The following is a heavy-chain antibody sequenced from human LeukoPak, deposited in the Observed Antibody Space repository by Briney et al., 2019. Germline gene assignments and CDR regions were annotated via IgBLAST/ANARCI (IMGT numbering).Heavy chain of an antibody. CDR3: ARRPVEMAAIRADNWFDP. V-gene: IGHV4-59*08. D-gene: IGHD5-24*01. CDR1: GASISSSS. J-gene: IGHJ5*02. Sequence: SKTLSLTCTVSGASISSSSWNWIRQPPGKGLEWIGRIYYSGSTNYNPSLKGRVTMSVDTSKNQFSLKLSSVTAADTAVYYCARRPVEMAAIRADNWFDPWDQGTLVTVSS. CDR2: IYYSGST.